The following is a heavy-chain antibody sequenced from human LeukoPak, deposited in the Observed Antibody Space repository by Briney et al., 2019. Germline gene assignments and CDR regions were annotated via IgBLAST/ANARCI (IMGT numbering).Heavy chain of an antibody. CDR3: ARDTGHLILGDY. CDR2: IWYDGSQK. J-gene: IGHJ4*02. V-gene: IGHV3-33*01. D-gene: IGHD7-27*01. CDR1: GITLSTSG. Sequence: GGSLRLSCATFGITLSTSGMHWVRQAPGKGLEWVAVIWYDGSQKYYADSVKGRFTISRDSSKNTLYLQMNSLTAEDTAVYYCARDTGHLILGDYWGQGTLVIVSS.